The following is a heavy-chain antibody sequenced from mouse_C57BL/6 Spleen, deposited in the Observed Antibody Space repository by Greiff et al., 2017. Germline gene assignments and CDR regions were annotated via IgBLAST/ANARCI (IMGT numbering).Heavy chain of an antibody. Sequence: QVQLKQSGAELARPGASVKLSCKASGYTFTSYGISWVKQRTGQGLEWIGEIYPRSGNTYYNEKVKGKATLTADKSSSTAYMELRSLTSEDSAVYFCARSSNNGYFDVWGTGTTVTVSS. CDR3: ARSSNNGYFDV. D-gene: IGHD2-5*01. J-gene: IGHJ1*03. V-gene: IGHV1-81*01. CDR1: GYTFTSYG. CDR2: IYPRSGNT.